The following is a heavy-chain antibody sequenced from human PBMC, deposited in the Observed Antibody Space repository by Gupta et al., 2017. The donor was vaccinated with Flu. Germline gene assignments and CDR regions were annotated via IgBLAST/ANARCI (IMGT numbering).Heavy chain of an antibody. CDR3: ARSPGPRDGYNSSPA. Sequence: QVQLQQWGAGLLKPSETLSLTCAVYGGSFSGYYWSWIRQPPGKGLEWIGEINHSGSTNYNPSLKSRVTISVDTSKNQFSLKLSSVTAADTAVYYCARSPGPRDGYNSSPAWGQGTLVTVSS. CDR2: INHSGST. CDR1: GGSFSGYY. J-gene: IGHJ4*02. V-gene: IGHV4-34*01. D-gene: IGHD5-24*01.